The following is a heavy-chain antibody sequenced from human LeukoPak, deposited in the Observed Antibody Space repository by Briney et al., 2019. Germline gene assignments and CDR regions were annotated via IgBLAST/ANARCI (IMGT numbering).Heavy chain of an antibody. Sequence: GGSLRLSCAASGFTFSSYAMHWVRQAPGKGLEWVAVISYDGSNKYYADSVKGRFTISRDNAKNSLYLQMSSLRAEDTAVYYCARDGHPQAVAGLTYYFDYWGQGTLVTVSS. V-gene: IGHV3-30*04. CDR3: ARDGHPQAVAGLTYYFDY. J-gene: IGHJ4*02. CDR1: GFTFSSYA. D-gene: IGHD6-19*01. CDR2: ISYDGSNK.